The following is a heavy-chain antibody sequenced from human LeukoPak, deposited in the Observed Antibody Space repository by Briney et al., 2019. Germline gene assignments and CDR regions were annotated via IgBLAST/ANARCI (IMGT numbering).Heavy chain of an antibody. J-gene: IGHJ5*02. CDR2: ISSNSCGK. CDR3: AREFLSVRFGEFNWFDP. V-gene: IGHV1-2*02. D-gene: IGHD3-10*01. CDR1: RYTFTGYY. Sequence: GPVKVSCKASRYTFTGYYIHWVLQAPGPGLEWMGWISSNSCGKNYAQKFQGRVTMTRDTSISTAYMELSSITSADTAVYYCAREFLSVRFGEFNWFDPWGQGTLVTVSS.